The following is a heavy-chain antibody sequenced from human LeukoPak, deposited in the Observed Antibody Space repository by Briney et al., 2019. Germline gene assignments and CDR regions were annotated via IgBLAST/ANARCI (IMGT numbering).Heavy chain of an antibody. D-gene: IGHD2-15*01. V-gene: IGHV1-69*04. CDR2: IIPSLDIS. J-gene: IGHJ4*02. CDR3: ARDHCSPGTCLGGH. CDR1: DATFITNT. Sequence: GSPGKVPFRPSDATFITNTFTWLGQPPGQGLGWLGRIIPSLDISNYAQKFQGRVTLSADKATTTTYMELTSLRSEDTAIYYCARDHCSPGTCLGGHWGQGTLVTVSS.